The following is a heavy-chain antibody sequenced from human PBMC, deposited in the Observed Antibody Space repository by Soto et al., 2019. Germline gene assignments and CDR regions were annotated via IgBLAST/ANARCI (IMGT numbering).Heavy chain of an antibody. CDR2: IYYSGST. CDR1: GGSISSGGYY. Sequence: QVQLQESGPGLVKPSQTLSLTCTVSGGSISSGGYYWSWIRQHPGKGLEWIGYIYYSGSTYYSPSLKSRVTISVDTSKNQFSLKLSSVTAADTAVYYCARVRVQRGAGRGYFDYWGQGTLVTVSS. V-gene: IGHV4-31*03. D-gene: IGHD1-1*01. J-gene: IGHJ4*02. CDR3: ARVRVQRGAGRGYFDY.